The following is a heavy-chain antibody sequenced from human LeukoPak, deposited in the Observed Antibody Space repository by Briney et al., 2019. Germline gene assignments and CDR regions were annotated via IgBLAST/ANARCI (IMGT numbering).Heavy chain of an antibody. J-gene: IGHJ4*02. CDR3: ARGFGVITMIVD. CDR2: FDPEDGET. D-gene: IGHD3-22*01. Sequence: GASVKVSCKVSGYTLTELSMHWVRQAPGKGLEWMGGFDPEDGETIYAQKFQGRVTFTRKTSISTAYMELSSPRSEDTAVYYCARGFGVITMIVDWGQGTLVTVSS. CDR1: GYTLTELS. V-gene: IGHV1-24*01.